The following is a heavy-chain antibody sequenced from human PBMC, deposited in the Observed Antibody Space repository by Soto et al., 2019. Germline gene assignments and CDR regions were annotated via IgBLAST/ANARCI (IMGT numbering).Heavy chain of an antibody. V-gene: IGHV3-15*07. CDR1: DFILSDAW. CDR3: ASYRDSSGLRRYDY. J-gene: IGHJ4*02. CDR2: IKSKAHGGTT. D-gene: IGHD3-22*01. Sequence: EVQLEESGGGLIKPGESLTLSCAASDFILSDAWMKWVRQAPGKGLEWVGRIKSKAHGGTTDYAAPLKGRFTILRDDSKNTLYLQMNSLQTGGGGMCWGASYRDSSGLRRYDYWGQGALVTVSS.